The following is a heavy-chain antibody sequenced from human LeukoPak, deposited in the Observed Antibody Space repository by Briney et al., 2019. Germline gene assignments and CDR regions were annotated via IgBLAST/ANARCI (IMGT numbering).Heavy chain of an antibody. CDR1: GGTFSSYA. V-gene: IGHV1-69*05. D-gene: IGHD6-19*01. Sequence: SVKVSCKASGGTFSSYAISWVRQAPGQGLEWMGRIIPIFGTANYAQKFQGRVTMTRDTSTSTVYMELSSLRSEDTAVYYCARDAAVAGLDYWGQGTLVTVSS. J-gene: IGHJ4*02. CDR3: ARDAAVAGLDY. CDR2: IIPIFGTA.